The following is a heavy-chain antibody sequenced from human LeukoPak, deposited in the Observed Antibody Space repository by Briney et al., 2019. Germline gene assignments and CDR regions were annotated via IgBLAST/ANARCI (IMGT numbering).Heavy chain of an antibody. CDR1: GYTFTSYD. CDR3: ARKGLVPAATHYYYYYTDV. Sequence: ASVKVSCKASGYTFTSYDINWVRQATGQGLEWMGWMNPNSGNTGYAQKFQGRVTMTRNTSISTAYMELSSLRSEDTAVYYCARKGLVPAATHYYYYYTDVWGKGTTVTVSS. D-gene: IGHD2-2*01. CDR2: MNPNSGNT. J-gene: IGHJ6*03. V-gene: IGHV1-8*01.